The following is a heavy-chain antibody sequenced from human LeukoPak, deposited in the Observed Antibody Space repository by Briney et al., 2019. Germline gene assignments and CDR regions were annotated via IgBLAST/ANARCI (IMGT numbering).Heavy chain of an antibody. CDR2: IHWDDDR. J-gene: IGHJ2*01. CDR1: GFSLSTGGVG. D-gene: IGHD3-16*01. CDR3: SRALYYDHNGETPDFDL. Sequence: ESGPTLVKPTQTLTLTCTFSGFSLSTGGVGVAWIRQPPGKALEWLAVIHWDDDRRYNPSLKSRLTITKDTSNNLVVLQMTNMDPVDTATYYCSRALYYDHNGETPDFDLWGRGTLVTVSS. V-gene: IGHV2-5*02.